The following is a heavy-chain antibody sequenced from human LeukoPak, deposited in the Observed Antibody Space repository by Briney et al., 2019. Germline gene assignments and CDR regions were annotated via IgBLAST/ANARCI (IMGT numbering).Heavy chain of an antibody. CDR1: GYTLTELS. J-gene: IGHJ5*02. Sequence: ASVKVSCKVSGYTLTELSMHWVRQAPGKGLEWMGGFDPEDGETIYAQKFQGRVTMTRDTSTSTVYMQLSSLRSEDTAVYYCARGGSSWSQYNWFDPWGQGTLVTVSS. CDR3: ARGGSSWSQYNWFDP. V-gene: IGHV1-24*01. CDR2: FDPEDGET. D-gene: IGHD6-13*01.